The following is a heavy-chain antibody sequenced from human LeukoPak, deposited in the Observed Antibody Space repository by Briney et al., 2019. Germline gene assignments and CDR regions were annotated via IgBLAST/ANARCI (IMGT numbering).Heavy chain of an antibody. Sequence: PSETLSLTCAVSGGSFSGYYWSWIRQPPGKGLEWGGEINHSGSTNYNPSLKSRVTISIDTSKNQFSLKLSSVTAADTAVYYCARRSQWLPPFDYWGQRTLVTVSS. V-gene: IGHV4-34*01. CDR2: INHSGST. D-gene: IGHD3-22*01. CDR3: ARRSQWLPPFDY. CDR1: GGSFSGYY. J-gene: IGHJ4*02.